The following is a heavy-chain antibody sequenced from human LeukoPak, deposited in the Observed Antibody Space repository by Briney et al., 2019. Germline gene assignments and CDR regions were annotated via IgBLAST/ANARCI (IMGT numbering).Heavy chain of an antibody. CDR3: ARANSRQWLVGAFDI. D-gene: IGHD6-19*01. J-gene: IGHJ3*02. CDR2: ISGSGGST. CDR1: GFTFSSYA. V-gene: IGHV3-23*01. Sequence: GGSLRLSCAASGFTFSSYAMSWVRQAPGKGLEWVSAISGSGGSTYYADSVKGRFTISRDNAKNSLYLQMNSLRAEDTAVYYCARANSRQWLVGAFDIWGQGTMVTVSS.